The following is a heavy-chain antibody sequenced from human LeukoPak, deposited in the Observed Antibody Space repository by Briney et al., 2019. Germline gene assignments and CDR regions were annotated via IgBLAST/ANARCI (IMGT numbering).Heavy chain of an antibody. CDR2: INHSGST. CDR1: GGSFSGYY. Sequence: SETLSLTCAVYGGSFSGYYSSWIRQPPGKGLEWIGEINHSGSTNYNPSLKSRVTISVDTSKNQFSLKLSSVTAADTAVHYCARRSRGWRFDYWGQGTLVTVSS. V-gene: IGHV4-34*01. J-gene: IGHJ4*02. CDR3: ARRSRGWRFDY. D-gene: IGHD6-19*01.